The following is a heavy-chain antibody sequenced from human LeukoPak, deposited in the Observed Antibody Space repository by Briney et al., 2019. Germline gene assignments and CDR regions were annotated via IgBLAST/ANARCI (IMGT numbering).Heavy chain of an antibody. D-gene: IGHD6-13*01. CDR2: ISYDGSNK. J-gene: IGHJ4*02. Sequence: GGSLRLSCAAPGIPFSSYGMHWVRQAPGKGLEWVAVISYDGSNKYYADSVKGRFTISRDNSKNTLYLHMNSLRAEDTALYYCAKDGSSSWYYFDYWGQGTLVTVSS. CDR1: GIPFSSYG. CDR3: AKDGSSSWYYFDY. V-gene: IGHV3-30*18.